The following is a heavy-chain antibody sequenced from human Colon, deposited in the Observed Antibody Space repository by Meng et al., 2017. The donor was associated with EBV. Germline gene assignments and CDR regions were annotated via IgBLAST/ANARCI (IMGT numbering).Heavy chain of an antibody. Sequence: QLQLQGAGPGLGKPSATLSLTGTGSGGSLDNSDYCWDWIRQPPGKGLEWIGSVRYSGTAYYNPSLTSRVTISVDTSKNQFSLNLSSLTAADTAVYFCARHVYGDSYGFWGQGTLVTVSS. CDR3: ARHVYGDSYGF. J-gene: IGHJ4*02. CDR2: VRYSGTA. CDR1: GGSLDNSDYC. V-gene: IGHV4-39*01. D-gene: IGHD4-17*01.